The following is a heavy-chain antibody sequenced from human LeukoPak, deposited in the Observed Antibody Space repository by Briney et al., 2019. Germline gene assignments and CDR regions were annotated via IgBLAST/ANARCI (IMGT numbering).Heavy chain of an antibody. J-gene: IGHJ4*02. D-gene: IGHD1-26*01. Sequence: GGSLRLSCAASGFTFSSYAMTWVRQAPGKGLEWVSGISGSGGSTYYADSVKGRFTISRDNSNNTLYLQMNSLRAEDTAVYYCAKNSGSYPRYYFDYWGQGTLVTVSS. CDR3: AKNSGSYPRYYFDY. CDR2: ISGSGGST. V-gene: IGHV3-23*01. CDR1: GFTFSSYA.